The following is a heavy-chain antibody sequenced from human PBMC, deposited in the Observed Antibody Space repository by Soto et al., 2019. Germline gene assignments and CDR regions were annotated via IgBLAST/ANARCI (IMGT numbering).Heavy chain of an antibody. Sequence: SETLSLTCAVYGGSFSGYYWSWIRQPPGKGLEWIGEINHSGSTNYNPSLKSRVTISVDTSKNQFSLKLSSVTAADTAVYYCARGIAAAGGGWFDPWGQGXLVTVYS. CDR2: INHSGST. CDR3: ARGIAAAGGGWFDP. CDR1: GGSFSGYY. J-gene: IGHJ5*02. D-gene: IGHD6-13*01. V-gene: IGHV4-34*01.